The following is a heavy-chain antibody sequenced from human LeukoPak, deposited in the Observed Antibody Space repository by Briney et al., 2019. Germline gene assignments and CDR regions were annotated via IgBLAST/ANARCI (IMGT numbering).Heavy chain of an antibody. CDR2: IYYSGNT. D-gene: IGHD5-12*01. Sequence: SETLSLTCTVSGGSINSTNYYWGWIRQPPGKGLECIGYIYYSGNTNSNPSLKSRVTISADTSKNQFSLRLNSVTAADTAVYFCGRVRTGNTGSPEYFEDWGQGTLVTVSS. V-gene: IGHV4-61*05. CDR1: GGSINSTNYY. CDR3: GRVRTGNTGSPEYFED. J-gene: IGHJ1*01.